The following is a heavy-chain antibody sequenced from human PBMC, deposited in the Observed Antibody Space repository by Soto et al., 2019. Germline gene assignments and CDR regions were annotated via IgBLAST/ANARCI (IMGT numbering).Heavy chain of an antibody. V-gene: IGHV4-30-2*01. CDR1: GGSISSGGYA. D-gene: IGHD1-7*01. CDR2: IYHSGYT. J-gene: IGHJ5*02. Sequence: QMRLQESGSGLVKPSQTLSLTCAVSGGSISSGGYAWNWIRQPPGKGLEWIGYIYHSGYTSYNPSLKNRVTISVDKCKHQFSLTLSFVTAADTAVYYCARDSLTGNYFDPWGQGTLVTVSS. CDR3: ARDSLTGNYFDP.